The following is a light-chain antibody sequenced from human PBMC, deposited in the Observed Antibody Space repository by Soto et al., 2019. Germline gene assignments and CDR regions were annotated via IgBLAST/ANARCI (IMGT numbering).Light chain of an antibody. J-gene: IGKJ1*01. CDR3: QQYNTYSWT. V-gene: IGKV1-5*03. CDR1: QNIDYW. CDR2: KAS. Sequence: DIQMTQSPSTLSASVGDRVTITCRASQNIDYWLAWYQQKPGKAPKLLIYKASNLDSGVPSRFSGSGSGTEFTLTISSLQPDDFATYYCQQYNTYSWTFGRGTKVDFK.